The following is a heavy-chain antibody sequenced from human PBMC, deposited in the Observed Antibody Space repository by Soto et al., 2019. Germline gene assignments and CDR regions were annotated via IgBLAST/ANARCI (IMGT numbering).Heavy chain of an antibody. V-gene: IGHV1-58*01. CDR3: AADMGGYIYGLGTS. D-gene: IGHD5-18*01. CDR1: GLTFSSSA. CDR2: IDVGSANA. J-gene: IGHJ5*02. Sequence: QMQLVQSGPEVKKPGTSVKVSCKASGLTFSSSAVHWVRQARGHRLEWIGWIDVGSANANYAQMIQERVTISRDMSTSTAYMELSSLRPEDTAVYYCAADMGGYIYGLGTSWGQGTLVTVSS.